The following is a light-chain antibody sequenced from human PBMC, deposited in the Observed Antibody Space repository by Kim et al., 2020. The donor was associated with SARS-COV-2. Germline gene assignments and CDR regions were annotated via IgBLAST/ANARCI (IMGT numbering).Light chain of an antibody. Sequence: SPLSASVGDRVTITGRASQSISGWLAWYQQKPGKAPKLLIFHASSLESGVPSRFSGSGSGTEFTLTINSLQPDDFATYYCQHLGTFGLGTKVDIK. CDR1: QSISGW. V-gene: IGKV1-5*01. CDR2: HAS. CDR3: QHLGT. J-gene: IGKJ3*01.